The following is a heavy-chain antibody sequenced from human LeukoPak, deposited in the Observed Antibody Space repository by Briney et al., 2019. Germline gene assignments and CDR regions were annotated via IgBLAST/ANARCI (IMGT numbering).Heavy chain of an antibody. CDR2: ISYDGSNK. CDR3: ARDPDSYDGSGYHFDY. D-gene: IGHD3-22*01. J-gene: IGHJ4*02. V-gene: IGHV3-30-3*01. CDR1: GFTFSSYA. Sequence: GGSLRLSCAASGFTFSSYAMHWVRQAPGKGLEWVAVISYDGSNKYYADSVKGRFTISRDNSKNTLYLQMNSLRAEDTAVYYCARDPDSYDGSGYHFDYWGQGTLVTVSS.